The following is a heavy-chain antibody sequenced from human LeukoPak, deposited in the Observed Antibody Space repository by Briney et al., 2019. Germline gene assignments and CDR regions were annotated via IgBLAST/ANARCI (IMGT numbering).Heavy chain of an antibody. CDR2: IYYSGST. CDR1: GGSISSYY. CDR3: ARGARVRFLENWFDP. V-gene: IGHV4-59*01. Sequence: SETLSLTCTVSGGSISSYYWSWIRQPPGKGLEWIGYIYYSGSTNYNPSLKSRVTISVDTSKNQFSLKLSSVTAADTAVYYCARGARVRFLENWFDPWGQGTLVTVSS. D-gene: IGHD3-3*01. J-gene: IGHJ5*02.